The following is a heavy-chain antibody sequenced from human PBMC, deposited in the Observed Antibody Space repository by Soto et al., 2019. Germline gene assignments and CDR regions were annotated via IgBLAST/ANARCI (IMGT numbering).Heavy chain of an antibody. CDR1: GFTFSNYA. D-gene: IGHD2-2*01. V-gene: IGHV3-64*07. Sequence: EVQLVESGGGLVQPGGSLRLSCAASGFTFSNYAVHWVRQAPGKGLEYVSAINTDGGTTYYADSVRGRFTISRDNSKNTLYLQMGRRRADDMAVCYCAVPSAVRWYDYWGEGPLVTVAS. CDR3: AVPSAVRWYDY. CDR2: INTDGGTT. J-gene: IGHJ4*02.